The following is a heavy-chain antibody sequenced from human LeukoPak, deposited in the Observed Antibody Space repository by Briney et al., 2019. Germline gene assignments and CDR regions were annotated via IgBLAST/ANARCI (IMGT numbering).Heavy chain of an antibody. CDR1: GFTFSSYS. Sequence: GGSLRLSCAASGFTFSSYSMTWVRQAPGKGLEWVSSISSSSSYIYYADSVKGRFTISRDNAKNSLYLQMNSLRAEDTAVYYCARGSGSGSFYYYYGMDVWGQGTTVTVS. J-gene: IGHJ6*02. V-gene: IGHV3-21*01. D-gene: IGHD1-26*01. CDR3: ARGSGSGSFYYYYGMDV. CDR2: ISSSSSYI.